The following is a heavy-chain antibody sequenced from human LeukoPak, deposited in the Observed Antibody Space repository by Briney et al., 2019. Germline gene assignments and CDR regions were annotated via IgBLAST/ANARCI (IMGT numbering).Heavy chain of an antibody. CDR3: ARGGFDAFDI. V-gene: IGHV3-21*01. Sequence: GGSLSLPCAASGFTFSSYSMNWVRQAPGKGLEWVSSISSSSSYIYYADSVKGRFTISRDNAKNSLYLQMNSLRAEDTAVYYCARGGFDAFDIWGQGTMVTVSS. CDR1: GFTFSSYS. CDR2: ISSSSSYI. J-gene: IGHJ3*02.